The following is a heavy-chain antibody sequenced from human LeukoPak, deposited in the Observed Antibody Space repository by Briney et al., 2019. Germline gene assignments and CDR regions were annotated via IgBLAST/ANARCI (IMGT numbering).Heavy chain of an antibody. CDR1: GYSISSGYY. CDR3: AREYYGSGSYHDY. V-gene: IGHV4-38-2*02. J-gene: IGHJ4*02. Sequence: SETLSLTCTVSGYSISSGYYWGWIRQPPGKGLEWIGSIYHSGSTYYNPSLKSRVTISVDTSKNQFSLKLSSVTAADTAVYYCAREYYGSGSYHDYWGREPWSPSPQ. D-gene: IGHD3-10*01. CDR2: IYHSGST.